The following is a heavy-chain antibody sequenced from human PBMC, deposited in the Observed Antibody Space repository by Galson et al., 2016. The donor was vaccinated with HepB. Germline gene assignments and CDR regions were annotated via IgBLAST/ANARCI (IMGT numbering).Heavy chain of an antibody. J-gene: IGHJ5*02. CDR3: ARESPRISMVQGLDL. CDR2: ISAYNGKT. Sequence: SVKVSCKASGYIFTNYGVSWVRQAPGQRPEWMGWISAYNGKTNIAEKFQDRVTMTTEASTSTALMELRSLRSDDSAIYYCARESPRISMVQGLDLWGQGTLVIVSS. D-gene: IGHD3-10*01. CDR1: GYIFTNYG. V-gene: IGHV1-18*01.